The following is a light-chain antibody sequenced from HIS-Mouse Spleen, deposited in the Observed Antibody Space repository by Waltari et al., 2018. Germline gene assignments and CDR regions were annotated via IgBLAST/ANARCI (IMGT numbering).Light chain of an antibody. CDR2: DVS. CDR1: SSDVGGYNY. CDR3: SSYTSSSTLVV. J-gene: IGLJ2*01. V-gene: IGLV2-14*03. Sequence: QSALTQPASVSGSPGQSITISCTGTSSDVGGYNYVSWYQQHPGKAPKLMIYDVSNLPSGVSNRFSGSKSGNTASLTSSGLQAEDEADYYCSSYTSSSTLVVFGGGTKLTVL.